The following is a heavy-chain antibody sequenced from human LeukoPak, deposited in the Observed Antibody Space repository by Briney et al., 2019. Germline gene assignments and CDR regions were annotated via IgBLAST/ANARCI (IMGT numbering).Heavy chain of an antibody. V-gene: IGHV4-59*01. CDR1: GGTISSYY. CDR2: IYYRGST. Sequence: SETLSLTCTVSGGTISSYYWSWIRQPPGKGLEWIGYIYYRGSTNYNPSLKSRVTISVDTSKNQFSLKLSSVTAADTAVYYCARGDYYYYMDVWGKGTTVTVSS. J-gene: IGHJ6*03. CDR3: ARGDYYYYMDV.